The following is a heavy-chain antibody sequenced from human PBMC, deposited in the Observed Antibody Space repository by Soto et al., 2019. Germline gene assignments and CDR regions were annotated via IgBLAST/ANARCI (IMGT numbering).Heavy chain of an antibody. CDR2: ISGSGGST. Sequence: PGGALRLSCAASGFTFSRYAMSWVRQAPGKGLEWVSAISGSGGSTYYADSVKGRFTISRDNAKNSLYLQMNSLRADDTAVYYCARIGYSSSSFDYWGQGTLVTVSS. CDR1: GFTFSRYA. J-gene: IGHJ4*02. V-gene: IGHV3-23*01. CDR3: ARIGYSSSSFDY. D-gene: IGHD2-2*01.